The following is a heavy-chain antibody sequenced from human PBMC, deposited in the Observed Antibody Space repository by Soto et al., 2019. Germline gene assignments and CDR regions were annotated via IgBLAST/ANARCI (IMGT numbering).Heavy chain of an antibody. CDR1: GGSISGNY. Sequence: SETLSLTCTVSGGSISGNYWTWIRQPPGKGLEWIGYIYYSGSTNYNPSLKSRVTISIDTSKNQFSLKLSSVTAADTAVYYCAKNPGYYYDSTGYHFDYWGQGTLVTVSS. CDR2: IYYSGST. D-gene: IGHD3-22*01. CDR3: AKNPGYYYDSTGYHFDY. J-gene: IGHJ4*02. V-gene: IGHV4-59*12.